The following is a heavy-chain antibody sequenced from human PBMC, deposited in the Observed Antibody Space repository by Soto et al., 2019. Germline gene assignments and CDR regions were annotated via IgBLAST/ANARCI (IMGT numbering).Heavy chain of an antibody. D-gene: IGHD5-12*01. J-gene: IGHJ4*02. CDR1: GYTXTSYG. CDR2: ISAYNGNT. V-gene: IGHV1-18*01. CDR3: ARDYAVVATISFDY. Sequence: GASVKVSCKASGYTXTSYGISWVRQAPGQGLEWMGWISAYNGNTNYAQKLQGRVTMTTDTSTSTAYMELRSLRSDDTAVYYCARDYAVVATISFDYWGQGTLVTVSS.